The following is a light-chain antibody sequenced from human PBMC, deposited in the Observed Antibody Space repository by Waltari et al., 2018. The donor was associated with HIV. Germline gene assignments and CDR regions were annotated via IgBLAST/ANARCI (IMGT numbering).Light chain of an antibody. CDR3: QQYNEWPWT. V-gene: IGKV3-15*01. Sequence: EIVMTHSAATLSVLPGEEATLSCRVSQNVTNNLAWYQQKPGQAPKLLIYSASTRATGTPARFSGGGSGTEFTLSISSLQSEDFAVYYCQQYNEWPWTFGPGTNVEIK. J-gene: IGKJ1*01. CDR1: QNVTNN. CDR2: SAS.